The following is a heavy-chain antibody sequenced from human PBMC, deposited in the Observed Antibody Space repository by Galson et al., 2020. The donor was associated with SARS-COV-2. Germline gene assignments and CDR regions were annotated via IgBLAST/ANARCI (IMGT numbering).Heavy chain of an antibody. D-gene: IGHD6-13*01. CDR2: INHSGST. CDR3: ARAGYSSSWYGRRDGMDV. V-gene: IGHV4-34*01. CDR1: GGSFSGYY. Sequence: SETLSLTCAVYGGSFSGYYWSWIRQPPGKGLEWIGEINHSGSTHYNPSLKSRVTISVDTSKNQFSLKLSSVTAADTAVYYCARAGYSSSWYGRRDGMDVWGQGTTVTVSS. J-gene: IGHJ6*02.